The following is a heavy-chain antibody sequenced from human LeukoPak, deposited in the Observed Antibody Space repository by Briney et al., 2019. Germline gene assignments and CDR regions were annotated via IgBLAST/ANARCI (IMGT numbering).Heavy chain of an antibody. CDR1: GTSFSSYY. V-gene: IGHV4-34*01. CDR2: VNHSGYT. Sequence: SETLSLTCGVSGTSFSSYYWSWIRQTPGKGLEWIGEVNHSGYTNMNPSLKSRVTISVDASKNQFSLRMNTVTAADTAVYFWARMTTGHDYWGQGTLVTVSS. J-gene: IGHJ4*02. D-gene: IGHD4-17*01. CDR3: ARMTTGHDY.